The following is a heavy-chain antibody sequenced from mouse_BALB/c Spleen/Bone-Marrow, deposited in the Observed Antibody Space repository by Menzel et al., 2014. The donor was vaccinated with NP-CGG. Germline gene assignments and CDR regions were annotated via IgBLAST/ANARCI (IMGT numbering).Heavy chain of an antibody. CDR2: IDPANGNT. CDR3: AMYYYGSSLFAY. D-gene: IGHD1-1*01. Sequence: EVQLQQSGAELVKPGASVKLSCTASGFNIKDTYMHWVKQRPERGLEWIGRIDPANGNTKYDPKFQGKATITADTSSNTAYLQLSSLTSEDTAVYYCAMYYYGSSLFAYWGQGTLVTVSA. CDR1: GFNIKDTY. V-gene: IGHV14-3*02. J-gene: IGHJ3*01.